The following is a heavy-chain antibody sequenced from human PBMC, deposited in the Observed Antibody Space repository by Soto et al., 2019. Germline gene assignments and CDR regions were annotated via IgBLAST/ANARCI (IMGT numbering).Heavy chain of an antibody. CDR1: GFTFSSHW. V-gene: IGHV3-74*01. Sequence: GGSLRLSCAASGFTFSSHWMHWVRQAPGKGLVWVSRINSDGSSRSYRDSVMGRFTISRDNAKNTLYLQMNSLRAEDTTVYYCARDLGYCPNGFCSRSRYGMDIWGQGTTVTVSS. CDR2: INSDGSSR. D-gene: IGHD2-8*01. J-gene: IGHJ6*02. CDR3: ARDLGYCPNGFCSRSRYGMDI.